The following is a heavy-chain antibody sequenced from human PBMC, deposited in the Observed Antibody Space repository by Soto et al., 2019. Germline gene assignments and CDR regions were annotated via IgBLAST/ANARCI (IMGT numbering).Heavy chain of an antibody. CDR3: ARSILSGYYSFIHSWFAP. D-gene: IGHD3-9*01. V-gene: IGHV1-69*13. CDR2: IIPIFGTA. Sequence: ASVKVSCKASGGTFSSYAISWVRQAPGQGLEWMGGIIPIFGTANYAQEFQGRVTITADESTSTAYMELSSLRSEDTAVYYCARSILSGYYSFIHSWFAPWGQGTLDPVSS. J-gene: IGHJ5*01. CDR1: GGTFSSYA.